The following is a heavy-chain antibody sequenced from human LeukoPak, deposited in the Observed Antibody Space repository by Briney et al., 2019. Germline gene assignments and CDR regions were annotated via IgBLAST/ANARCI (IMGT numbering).Heavy chain of an antibody. D-gene: IGHD3-22*01. CDR3: ARDFGDYYDSSGPQFWFDP. Sequence: PSETLSLTCTVSGGSISSYYWSWIRQPAGKGLEWIGRIYTSGSTNYNPSLKSRVTMSVDTSKSQFSLKLSSVTAADTAVYYCARDFGDYYDSSGPQFWFDPWGQGTLVTVSS. J-gene: IGHJ5*02. CDR2: IYTSGST. V-gene: IGHV4-4*07. CDR1: GGSISSYY.